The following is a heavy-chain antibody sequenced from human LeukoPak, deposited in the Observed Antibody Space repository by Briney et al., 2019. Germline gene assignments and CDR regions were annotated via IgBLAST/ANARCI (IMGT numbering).Heavy chain of an antibody. Sequence: GGSLRLSCAASGFTFSSYWMSWVRQAPGKGLEWVANIKQDGSEKYYVDSVKGRFTISRDNAKNSLYLQMNSLRAEDTAVYYFARATTGPDYGDYFDYWGQGTLVTVSS. J-gene: IGHJ4*02. CDR1: GFTFSSYW. CDR2: IKQDGSEK. D-gene: IGHD4-17*01. V-gene: IGHV3-7*01. CDR3: ARATTGPDYGDYFDY.